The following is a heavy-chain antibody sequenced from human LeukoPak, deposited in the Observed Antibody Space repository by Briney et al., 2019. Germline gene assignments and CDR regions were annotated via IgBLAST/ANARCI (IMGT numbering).Heavy chain of an antibody. CDR3: ARGMIRGINLFDY. CDR1: GGSVSSHF. CDR2: ISNSGSS. J-gene: IGHJ4*02. Sequence: SETLSLTCTVSGGSVSSHFWHWIRQPPGKGLEWIGYISNSGSSNYNPSLKSRVTISVDTPKNQLSLKLSSVTAADTAVYYCARGMIRGINLFDYWGQGTLVTVSS. V-gene: IGHV4-59*02. D-gene: IGHD3-10*01.